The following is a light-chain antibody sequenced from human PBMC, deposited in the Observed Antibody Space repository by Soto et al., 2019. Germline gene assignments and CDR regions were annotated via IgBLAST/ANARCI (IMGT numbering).Light chain of an antibody. CDR3: QSYDNSLSGVV. J-gene: IGLJ2*01. Sequence: QAVLTQPPSVCGAPGQRIIISCTGSSSNIGAGFDVHWYQHLPGTAPKLLVYDNDNRPSGLPARFSDSRSGTSASLAITSLQADDEADYYCQSYDNSLSGVVFGGGTKLTVL. V-gene: IGLV1-40*01. CDR2: DND. CDR1: SSNIGAGFD.